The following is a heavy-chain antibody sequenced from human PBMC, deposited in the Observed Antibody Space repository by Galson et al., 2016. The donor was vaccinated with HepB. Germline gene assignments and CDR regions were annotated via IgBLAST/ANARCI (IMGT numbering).Heavy chain of an antibody. CDR1: GFSFRDDW. Sequence: SLRLSCAASGFSFRDDWMFWVRQSAGKGLVWIAHIDEDGGDTSYADSVKGRFTISRDNAKNTVYLQMSRLRADDTAVCYCGKGGPEGTGTLDAWGQGTLVTVSS. D-gene: IGHD1-1*01. V-gene: IGHV3-74*01. CDR3: GKGGPEGTGTLDA. CDR2: IDEDGGDT. J-gene: IGHJ5*02.